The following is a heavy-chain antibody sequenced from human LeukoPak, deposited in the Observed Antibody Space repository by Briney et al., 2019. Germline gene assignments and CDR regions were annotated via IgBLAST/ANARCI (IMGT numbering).Heavy chain of an antibody. CDR1: GFTVSSNY. Sequence: GSLRLSCAASGFTVSSNYMSWVRQAPGKGLEWVSVIYSGGSTYYADSVKGRFTISRDNSKNTLYLQMNSLRAEDTAVYYCARTLTTPKGSYYFDYWGQGTLVTVSS. J-gene: IGHJ4*02. V-gene: IGHV3-66*01. CDR3: ARTLTTPKGSYYFDY. CDR2: IYSGGST. D-gene: IGHD4-17*01.